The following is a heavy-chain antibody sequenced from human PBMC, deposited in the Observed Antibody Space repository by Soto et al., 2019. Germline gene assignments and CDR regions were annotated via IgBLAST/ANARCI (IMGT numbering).Heavy chain of an antibody. CDR2: TIPVFNTA. V-gene: IGHV1-69*06. CDR1: GGTLSDHG. Sequence: QVQLEQSGAEVKKPGSSVKVSCKASGGTLSDHGVAWLRQAPGQGREWMGGTIPVFNTAKYAQKFQGRVTGTADKFTNIDYMELSSLRSEDTAFYFCARGVYGSGNYYTGPSAFDIWGQGTMVIVSS. J-gene: IGHJ3*02. CDR3: ARGVYGSGNYYTGPSAFDI. D-gene: IGHD3-10*01.